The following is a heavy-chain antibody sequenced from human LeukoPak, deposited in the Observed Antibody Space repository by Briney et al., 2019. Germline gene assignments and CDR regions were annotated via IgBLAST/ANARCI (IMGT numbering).Heavy chain of an antibody. CDR3: STDFYYFWSSPL. J-gene: IGHJ4*02. CDR2: IESFSDGGTT. D-gene: IGHD3-3*01. V-gene: IGHV3-15*04. Sequence: PGGSLRLSCIASGFTFSDACMSWVRQAPGKGLEWVARIESFSDGGTTDYAAPVKGRFTISRDDAKNTLFLQMNSLKTEDSALYYCSTDFYYFWSSPLWGQGSLVTVSS. CDR1: GFTFSDAC.